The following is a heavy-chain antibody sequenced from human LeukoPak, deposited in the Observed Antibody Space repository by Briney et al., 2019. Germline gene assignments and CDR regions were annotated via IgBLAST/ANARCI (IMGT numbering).Heavy chain of an antibody. CDR2: ISPSHGST. CDR1: GFTFSSYG. Sequence: PGGSLRLSCAASGFTFSSYGMSWVRQAPGKGLEWVSAISPSHGSTYYADSVKGRFTISRDNSKNTLYLQMNSLRAEDTAVYYCAKGHGSSWSFFAYWGQGTLVTVSS. V-gene: IGHV3-23*01. D-gene: IGHD6-13*01. J-gene: IGHJ4*02. CDR3: AKGHGSSWSFFAY.